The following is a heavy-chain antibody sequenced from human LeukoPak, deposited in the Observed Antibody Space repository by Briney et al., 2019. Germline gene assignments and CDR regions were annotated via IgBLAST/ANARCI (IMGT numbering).Heavy chain of an antibody. V-gene: IGHV1-2*02. D-gene: IGHD3-22*01. J-gene: IGHJ4*02. CDR1: GYPFTGYY. Sequence: ASVKVSCKASGYPFTGYYIHWVRQAPGQGLEWMGWISPNTGDTNYAQKFQGRVTMTRDTSISTAYMELSRLRSDDTAVYYCARDPLAAYYYDSSGYYGIDYWGQGTLVTVSS. CDR2: ISPNTGDT. CDR3: ARDPLAAYYYDSSGYYGIDY.